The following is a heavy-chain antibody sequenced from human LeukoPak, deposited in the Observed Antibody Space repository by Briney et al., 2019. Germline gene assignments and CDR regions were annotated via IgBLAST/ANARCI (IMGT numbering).Heavy chain of an antibody. CDR3: ARAPALIATRRYYSYMDA. Sequence: ASVKVSCKASGYTFTSYDINWVRQATGQGREGMGWMNANSSNTGYVQKFRGRGTINRNTYISTAYMEMSSLRPEDTAVYYCARAPALIATRRYYSYMDAWGKGTTVTVSS. D-gene: IGHD6-6*01. CDR2: MNANSSNT. J-gene: IGHJ6*03. V-gene: IGHV1-8*03. CDR1: GYTFTSYD.